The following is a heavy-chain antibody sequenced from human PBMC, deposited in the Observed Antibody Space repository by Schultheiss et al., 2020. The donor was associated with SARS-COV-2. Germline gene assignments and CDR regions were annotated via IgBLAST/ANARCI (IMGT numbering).Heavy chain of an antibody. Sequence: ASVKVSCKASGYTFTGYYMHWVRQAPGQGLEWMGWINPNSGGTNCAQKFQGWVTMTRDTSISTAYMELSRLRSDDTAVYYCARVMGDNDYGDWFDPWGQGTLVTVSS. J-gene: IGHJ5*02. D-gene: IGHD4-17*01. CDR1: GYTFTGYY. V-gene: IGHV1-2*04. CDR2: INPNSGGT. CDR3: ARVMGDNDYGDWFDP.